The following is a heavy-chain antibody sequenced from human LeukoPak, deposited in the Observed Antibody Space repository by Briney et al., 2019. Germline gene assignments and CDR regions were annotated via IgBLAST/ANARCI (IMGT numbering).Heavy chain of an antibody. CDR1: GFTFSSSA. D-gene: IGHD5-12*01. V-gene: IGHV3-23*01. CDR3: AKSGVASSGYDAFDI. Sequence: PGGSLRLSCAASGFTFSSSALNWVRQAPGKGLEWVSRISGSGFITYYADSMKGRFTISRDNSKNTLYLQMNSLRAEATAVYYCAKSGVASSGYDAFDIWGQGTMVTVSS. J-gene: IGHJ3*02. CDR2: ISGSGFIT.